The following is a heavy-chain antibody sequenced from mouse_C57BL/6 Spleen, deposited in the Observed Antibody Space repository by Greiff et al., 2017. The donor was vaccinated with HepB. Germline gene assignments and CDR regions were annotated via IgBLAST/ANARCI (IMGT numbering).Heavy chain of an antibody. CDR1: GFTFSSYG. Sequence: VQLKESGGDLVKPGGSLKLSCAASGFTFSSYGMSWVRQTPDKRLEWVATISSGGSYTYYPDSVKGRFTISRDNAKNTLYLQMSSLKSEDTAMYYCADGNYPAWFAYWGQGTLVTVSA. V-gene: IGHV5-6*01. CDR3: ADGNYPAWFAY. CDR2: ISSGGSYT. D-gene: IGHD2-1*01. J-gene: IGHJ3*01.